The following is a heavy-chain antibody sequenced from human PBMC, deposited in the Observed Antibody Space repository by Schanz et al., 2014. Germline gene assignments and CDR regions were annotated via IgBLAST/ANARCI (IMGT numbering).Heavy chain of an antibody. Sequence: QVQLQESGPGLVKPSETLSLTCAVSGGSISSYYWSWIRQPSGKALEWIGYIYSSGTTNYNPSLKSPVTISVVRYKRQFSLKLSSVTAADTAVYYCAREGTGAVRGYFDYWGQGALVTVSS. CDR2: IYSSGTT. CDR3: AREGTGAVRGYFDY. V-gene: IGHV4-59*12. J-gene: IGHJ4*02. CDR1: GGSISSYY. D-gene: IGHD6-13*01.